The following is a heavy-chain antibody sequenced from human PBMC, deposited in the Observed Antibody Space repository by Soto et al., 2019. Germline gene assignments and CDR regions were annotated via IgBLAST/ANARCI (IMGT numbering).Heavy chain of an antibody. CDR1: VFSFGSYA. CDR3: ARWSYLDY. D-gene: IGHD3-3*01. V-gene: IGHV3-23*01. CDR2: ISGSDGKT. J-gene: IGHJ4*02. Sequence: GGSLRLSCAASVFSFGSYALSWVRQAPGKGLEWVSTISGSDGKTFYADSVKGRFSISRDTSQSTLYLQMNSLRADDTAMYYCARWSYLDYWGQGTRVTVSS.